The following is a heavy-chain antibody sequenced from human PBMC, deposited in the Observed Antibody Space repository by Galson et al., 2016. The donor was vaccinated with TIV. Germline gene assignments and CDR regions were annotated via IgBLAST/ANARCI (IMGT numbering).Heavy chain of an antibody. V-gene: IGHV1-69*02. J-gene: IGHJ4*02. Sequence: SVKVSCKASGSIFSTYTIFWVRQAPGQGLEWMGRIIPIIGMTNHAQKFQGRVTITADTSTSTAYMELGSLRSEDTAIYYCARAGVGAARDGGDYWGQGTLVTVSS. CDR2: IIPIIGMT. D-gene: IGHD6-6*01. CDR1: GSIFSTYT. CDR3: ARAGVGAARDGGDY.